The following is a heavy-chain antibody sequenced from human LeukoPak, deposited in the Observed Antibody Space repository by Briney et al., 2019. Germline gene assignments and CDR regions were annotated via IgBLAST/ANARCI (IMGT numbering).Heavy chain of an antibody. CDR2: ISGSDSGGKT. J-gene: IGHJ3*02. Sequence: GGSLRLSCAASGFTFTTSGMNWVRQAPGKGLEWVSSISGSDSGGKTFYADSVKGRFTISRDNSKNTVYMQMNSLRAEDTALYFCSKTSAFDIWAKGQWSPSLQ. CDR1: GFTFTTSG. CDR3: SKTSAFDI. V-gene: IGHV3-23*01.